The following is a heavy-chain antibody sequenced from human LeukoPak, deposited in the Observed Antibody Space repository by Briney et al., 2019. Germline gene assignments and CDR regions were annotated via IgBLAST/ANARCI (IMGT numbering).Heavy chain of an antibody. CDR2: IKPDGSNE. J-gene: IGHJ4*02. CDR1: GFTFSTYS. CDR3: ARANNSSWNF. D-gene: IGHD6-13*01. V-gene: IGHV3-7*01. Sequence: GGSLRLSCAASGFTFSTYSMNWVRQAPGKGLEWVANIKPDGSNEYYMHSVKGRFTISRDNAKNSLYLQMNGLRAEDTAVYYCARANNSSWNFWGQGTLVTVAS.